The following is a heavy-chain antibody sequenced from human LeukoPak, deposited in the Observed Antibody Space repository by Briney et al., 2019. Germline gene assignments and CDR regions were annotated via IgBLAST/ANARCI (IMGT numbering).Heavy chain of an antibody. V-gene: IGHV4-34*01. CDR2: INHSGST. Sequence: SETLSLTCAVYGGSFSGYYWSWIRQPPGKGLEWIGEINHSGSTNYNPSLKSRVTISVDTSKNQFSLKLSSVTAADTAVYYCARHNVVPDEIRNGMDVWGQGTTVTVSS. J-gene: IGHJ6*02. CDR1: GGSFSGYY. D-gene: IGHD1-14*01. CDR3: ARHNVVPDEIRNGMDV.